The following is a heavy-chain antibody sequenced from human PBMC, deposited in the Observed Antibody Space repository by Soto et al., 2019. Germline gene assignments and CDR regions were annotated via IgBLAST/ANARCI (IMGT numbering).Heavy chain of an antibody. D-gene: IGHD2-2*01. CDR2: IIPIFGTA. CDR3: ARHVPAAGYYYGMDV. CDR1: VGTFSSYA. V-gene: IGHV1-69*12. Sequence: QVQLVQSGAEVKKPGSSVKVSCKASVGTFSSYAISWVRQAPGQGLEWMGGIIPIFGTANYAQKFQVRVTITADESTSTAYMELSSLRSDDTAVYYCARHVPAAGYYYGMDVWGQGTTVTVSS. J-gene: IGHJ6*02.